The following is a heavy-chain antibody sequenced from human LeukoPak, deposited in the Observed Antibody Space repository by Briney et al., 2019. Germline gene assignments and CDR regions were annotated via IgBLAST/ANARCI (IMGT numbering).Heavy chain of an antibody. CDR3: ARVRVFAGTLSYYYYGMDV. Sequence: KFQGRVTITRDTSASTAYMELSSLRSEDTAVYYCARVRVFAGTLSYYYYGMDVWGQGTTVTVSS. J-gene: IGHJ6*02. D-gene: IGHD3-10*02. V-gene: IGHV1-3*01.